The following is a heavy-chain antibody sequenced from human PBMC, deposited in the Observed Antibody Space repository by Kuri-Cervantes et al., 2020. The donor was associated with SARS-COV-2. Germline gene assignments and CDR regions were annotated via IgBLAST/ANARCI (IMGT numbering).Heavy chain of an antibody. CDR2: MNPNSGNT. CDR3: ARGNYDFWSGSTGDFDY. V-gene: IGHV1-8*02. CDR1: GYTFTGYY. Sequence: ASVKVSCKASGYTFTGYYMHWVRQAPGQGLEWMGWMNPNSGNTGYAQKFQGRVTMTRNTSISTAYMELSSLRSEDTAVYYCARGNYDFWSGSTGDFDYWGQGTLVTVSS. J-gene: IGHJ4*02. D-gene: IGHD3-3*01.